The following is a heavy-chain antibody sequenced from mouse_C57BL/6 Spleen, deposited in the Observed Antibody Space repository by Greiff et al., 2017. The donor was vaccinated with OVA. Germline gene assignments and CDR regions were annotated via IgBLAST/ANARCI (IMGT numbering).Heavy chain of an antibody. V-gene: IGHV14-1*01. CDR3: TKGKITTVVATDYFDV. D-gene: IGHD1-1*01. J-gene: IGHJ1*03. CDR1: GFNIKDYY. Sequence: LVESGAELVRPGASVKLSCTASGFNIKDYYMHWVKQRPEQGLEWIGRIDPEDGDTEYAPKFQGKATMTADTSSNTAYLQLSSLTSEDTAVYYCTKGKITTVVATDYFDVWGTGTTVTVSS. CDR2: IDPEDGDT.